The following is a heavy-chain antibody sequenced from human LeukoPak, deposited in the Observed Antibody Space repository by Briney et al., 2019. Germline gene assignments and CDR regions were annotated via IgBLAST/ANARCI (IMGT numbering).Heavy chain of an antibody. CDR2: IWYDGSNK. V-gene: IGHV3-33*06. CDR3: AKEAIKYCSSTSCHFDY. D-gene: IGHD2-2*01. Sequence: GGSLRLSCAASGFTFSSYGMHWVRQAPGKGLEWVAVIWYDGSNKYYADSVKGRYTISRDNSKNTLYLQMNSLRAEDTAVYYCAKEAIKYCSSTSCHFDYWGQGTLVTVSS. CDR1: GFTFSSYG. J-gene: IGHJ4*02.